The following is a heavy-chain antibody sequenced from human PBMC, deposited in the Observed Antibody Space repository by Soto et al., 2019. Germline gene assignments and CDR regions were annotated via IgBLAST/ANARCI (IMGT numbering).Heavy chain of an antibody. D-gene: IGHD1-26*01. CDR2: LSAYNGNT. J-gene: IGHJ4*02. V-gene: IGHV1-18*01. CDR1: GYTFTSYG. CDR3: AIIFTLYSEEIDY. Sequence: QVQLVQSGAEVKKPGASVQVSCKASGYTFTSYGIRWVRQAPGQGREWMGWLSAYNGNTNYAQKLQGRVTMTTYTSTRTSYMELRIQRSDDTAFYYCAIIFTLYSEEIDYWGQGTLVTVSS.